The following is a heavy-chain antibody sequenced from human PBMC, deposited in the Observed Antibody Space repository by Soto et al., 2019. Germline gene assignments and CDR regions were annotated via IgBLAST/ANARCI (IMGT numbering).Heavy chain of an antibody. Sequence: QVQLVQSGAEVKKPGASVKVSCKVSGYTLTELSMHWVRQAPGKGLEWMGGFDPEDGETIYAQKFQGRVTMTEDTSTDAAYMELSSLRSEDTAVYYCATPIPTNYGSGPMEFDYWGQGTLVTVSS. D-gene: IGHD3-10*01. CDR3: ATPIPTNYGSGPMEFDY. CDR1: GYTLTELS. J-gene: IGHJ4*02. CDR2: FDPEDGET. V-gene: IGHV1-24*01.